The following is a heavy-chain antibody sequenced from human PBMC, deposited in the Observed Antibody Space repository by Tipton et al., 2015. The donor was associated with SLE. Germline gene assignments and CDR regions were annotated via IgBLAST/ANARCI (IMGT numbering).Heavy chain of an antibody. J-gene: IGHJ4*02. D-gene: IGHD2-2*01. CDR1: GFTFSSYG. Sequence: SLRLSCAASGFTFSSYGMHWVRQAPGKGLEWVAVIWYDGSNKYYADSLKSRVTISVDTSKNQFSLKLSSVTAADTAVYYCARAYAGDVDYWGQGTLVTVSS. CDR3: ARAYAGDVDY. V-gene: IGHV3-33*01. CDR2: IWYDGSNK.